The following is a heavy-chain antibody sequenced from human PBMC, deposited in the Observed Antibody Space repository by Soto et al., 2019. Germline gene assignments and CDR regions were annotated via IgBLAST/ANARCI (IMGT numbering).Heavy chain of an antibody. D-gene: IGHD3-10*01. CDR1: GGSISSGDYY. CDR3: ARDRVRFPGSGISYGMDV. V-gene: IGHV4-30-4*01. CDR2: IYYSGST. Sequence: SETLSLTCTVSGGSISSGDYYWSWIRQPPGKGLEWIGYIYYSGSTYYNPSLKSRVTISVDTSKNQFSLKLSSVTAADTAVYYCARDRVRFPGSGISYGMDVWGQGTTVTVSS. J-gene: IGHJ6*02.